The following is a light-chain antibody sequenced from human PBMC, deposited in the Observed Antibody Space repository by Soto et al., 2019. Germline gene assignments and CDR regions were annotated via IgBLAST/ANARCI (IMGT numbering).Light chain of an antibody. CDR2: DVN. Sequence: QSVLTQPASVSGSHRQSITISCTGTSSDVGGYNYVSWYQQHPGKAPKLMIFDVNNRPSGVSNRFSGSKSGNTASLTISGLQAEDEADYYCCSYTSSSTYVFGTGTKVTVL. CDR3: CSYTSSSTYV. J-gene: IGLJ1*01. CDR1: SSDVGGYNY. V-gene: IGLV2-14*01.